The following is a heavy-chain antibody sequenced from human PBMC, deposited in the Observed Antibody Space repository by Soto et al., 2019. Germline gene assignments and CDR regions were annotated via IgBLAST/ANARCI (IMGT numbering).Heavy chain of an antibody. CDR2: IKQDGSEK. Sequence: QAGGSLRLSCAASGFTFSSYWMSWVRQAPGKGLEWVANIKQDGSEKYYVDSVKGRFTISRDNAKNSLYLQMNSLRAEDTAVYYCARALVDTAMESYWGYYYYYYGMDVWGQGTTVTVSS. J-gene: IGHJ6*02. D-gene: IGHD5-18*01. CDR3: ARALVDTAMESYWGYYYYYYGMDV. V-gene: IGHV3-7*04. CDR1: GFTFSSYW.